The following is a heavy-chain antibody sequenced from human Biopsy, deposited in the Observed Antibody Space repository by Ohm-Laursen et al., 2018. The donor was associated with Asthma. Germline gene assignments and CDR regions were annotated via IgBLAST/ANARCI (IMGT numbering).Heavy chain of an antibody. CDR3: ARAVDYSHYYGIDV. Sequence: ASVKVSCKTSGYTFNSAGITLGRQAPGQGLGGMGWISVYNGNTKVAQKLQDRVTMITDTSTSTAYMELRSLRSDDTAVYFCARAVDYSHYYGIDVWGQGTTVTVSP. CDR1: GYTFNSAG. V-gene: IGHV1-18*01. J-gene: IGHJ6*01. CDR2: ISVYNGNT. D-gene: IGHD3-10*01.